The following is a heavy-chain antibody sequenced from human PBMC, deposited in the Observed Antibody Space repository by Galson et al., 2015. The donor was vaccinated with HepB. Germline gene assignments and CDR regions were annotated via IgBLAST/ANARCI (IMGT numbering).Heavy chain of an antibody. CDR1: GFTFSSCG. J-gene: IGHJ6*02. CDR3: ASNIGGGLPSGYYYYGMDV. CDR2: IWYDGSNK. Sequence: SLRLSCAASGFTFSSCGMHWVRQAPGKGLEWVAVIWYDGSNKYYADSVKGRFTISRDNSKNTLYLQMNSLRAEDTAVYYCASNIGGGLPSGYYYYGMDVWGQGTTVTVSS. D-gene: IGHD3-10*01. V-gene: IGHV3-33*01.